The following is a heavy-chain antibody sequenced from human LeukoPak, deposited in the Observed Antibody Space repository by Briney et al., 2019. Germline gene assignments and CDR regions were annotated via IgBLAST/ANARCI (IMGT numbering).Heavy chain of an antibody. CDR3: ASHRGYCSGGSCGELGY. J-gene: IGHJ4*02. CDR2: ISAYNGNT. V-gene: IGHV1-18*01. D-gene: IGHD2-15*01. CDR1: GYTFTSYG. Sequence: ASVKVSRKASGYTFTSYGISWVRQAPGQGLEWMGWISAYNGNTNYAQKPQGRVTMTTDTSTSTAYMELRSLRSDDTAVYYCASHRGYCSGGSCGELGYWGQGSLVTVSS.